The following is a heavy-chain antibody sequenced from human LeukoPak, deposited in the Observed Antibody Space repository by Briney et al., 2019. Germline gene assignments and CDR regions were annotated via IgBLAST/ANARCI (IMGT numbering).Heavy chain of an antibody. CDR1: GFTFSSYG. J-gene: IGHJ4*02. D-gene: IGHD2-2*02. V-gene: IGHV3-33*01. Sequence: GGSLRLSCAASGFTFSSYGMHWVRQAPGKGLEWVAVIWYDGSNKYYADSVKGRFTISRDNSKNTLYLQMNSLRAEDTALYYCARYGFYCSSTSCYIFDNWGQGTLVTVSS. CDR3: ARYGFYCSSTSCYIFDN. CDR2: IWYDGSNK.